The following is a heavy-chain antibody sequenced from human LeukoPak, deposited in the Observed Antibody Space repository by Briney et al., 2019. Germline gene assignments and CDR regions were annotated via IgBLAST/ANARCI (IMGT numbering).Heavy chain of an antibody. CDR3: ARLWRSNGSPTAFDI. CDR1: GGSVSNYY. V-gene: IGHV4-4*09. CDR2: IYISGST. D-gene: IGHD1-26*01. J-gene: IGHJ3*02. Sequence: SETLSLTCTVSGGSVSNYYWSWIRQPPGKGLEWIGSIYISGSTNYNPSLKSRVTISVDTSKNQFSLKLSSVTAADTAVYYCARLWRSNGSPTAFDIWGQGTMVTVSS.